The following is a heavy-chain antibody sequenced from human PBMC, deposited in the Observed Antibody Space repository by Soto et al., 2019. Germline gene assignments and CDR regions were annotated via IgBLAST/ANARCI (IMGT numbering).Heavy chain of an antibody. CDR3: ARRSGWYNWFDP. CDR2: IYYSGST. D-gene: IGHD6-19*01. Sequence: SETLSLTCTVSGGSISSSSYYWGWIRQPPGKGLEWIGSIYYSGSTYYNPSLKSRVTISVDTSTNQFSLKLSAVTAADTAVYYCARRSGWYNWFDPWGQGTLVTVSS. V-gene: IGHV4-39*01. J-gene: IGHJ5*02. CDR1: GGSISSSSYY.